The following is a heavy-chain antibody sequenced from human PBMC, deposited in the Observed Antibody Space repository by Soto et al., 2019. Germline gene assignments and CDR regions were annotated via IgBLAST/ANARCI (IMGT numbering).Heavy chain of an antibody. Sequence: EVQLVESGGGLVKPGGSLTLSCAASGFTFSNYTMNWVRQAPGKGLEWVSPISRSGRNIYYADSVKGRFTISRDNAKNARYLNMNSLRAGDTAVYYCARDLKVAGTNSFYYYGMDVWGQGTTVTVSS. CDR1: GFTFSNYT. D-gene: IGHD6-19*01. CDR3: ARDLKVAGTNSFYYYGMDV. CDR2: ISRSGRNI. J-gene: IGHJ6*02. V-gene: IGHV3-21*01.